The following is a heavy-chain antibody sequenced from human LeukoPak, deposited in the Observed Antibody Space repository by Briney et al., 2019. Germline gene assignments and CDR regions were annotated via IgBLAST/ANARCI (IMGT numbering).Heavy chain of an antibody. J-gene: IGHJ4*02. Sequence: GGSLTLSCAASGFTFSSYAMSWVRQAPGKGLEWVSAISGSGGSTYYADSVKGRLTISTNNSKNTLYLQMNSLRAEDTAVYYCASAPLSVTDSEKGYWGQGTLVTVSS. CDR1: GFTFSSYA. D-gene: IGHD2-15*01. CDR2: ISGSGGST. V-gene: IGHV3-23*01. CDR3: ASAPLSVTDSEKGY.